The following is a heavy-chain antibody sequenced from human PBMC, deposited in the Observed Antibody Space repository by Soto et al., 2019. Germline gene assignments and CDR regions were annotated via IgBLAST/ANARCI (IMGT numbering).Heavy chain of an antibody. CDR2: MNPNSGNT. CDR3: ARPGIAVAGTFDY. J-gene: IGHJ4*02. D-gene: IGHD6-19*01. CDR1: GYTFTRYD. Sequence: ASVEVYCKASGYTFTRYDINWVRQATGQGLEWMGWMNPNSGNTGYAQKFQGRVTMTRNTSISTAYMELSGLRSEDTAVYYCARPGIAVAGTFDYWGQGTLVTLSS. V-gene: IGHV1-8*01.